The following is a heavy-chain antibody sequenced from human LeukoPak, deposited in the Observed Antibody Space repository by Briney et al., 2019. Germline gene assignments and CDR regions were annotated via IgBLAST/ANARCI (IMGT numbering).Heavy chain of an antibody. D-gene: IGHD4-17*01. CDR3: AGESGWEDDYGDARRWWYFDL. CDR1: GYTLTELS. Sequence: GASVKVSCKVSGYTLTELSMHWVRQAPGQGLEWMGVINPSARSTSYAQKFQGRVTMTRDMSTSTVYMELSSLRSEDTAIYYCAGESGWEDDYGDARRWWYFDLWGRGTLVTVSS. CDR2: INPSARST. J-gene: IGHJ2*01. V-gene: IGHV1-46*01.